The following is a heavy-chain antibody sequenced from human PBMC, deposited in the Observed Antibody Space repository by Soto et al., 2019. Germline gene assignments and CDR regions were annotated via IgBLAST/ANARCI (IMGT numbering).Heavy chain of an antibody. J-gene: IGHJ4*02. CDR1: GFTFSFYT. Sequence: EPQLVESGGGLVQPGGSLRLSCAASGFTFSFYTMNCVRQTPGKGLEWLAYISRSGSSIYYADSVKGRFTVSRDNANNSLALQLNSLRREDTAVYYCVREGGDLRGSGVFDYWGQGTLVTVSS. CDR3: VREGGDLRGSGVFDY. D-gene: IGHD6-19*01. CDR2: ISRSGSSI. V-gene: IGHV3-48*01.